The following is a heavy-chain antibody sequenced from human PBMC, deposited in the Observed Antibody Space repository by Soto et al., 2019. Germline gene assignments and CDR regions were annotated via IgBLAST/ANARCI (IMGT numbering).Heavy chain of an antibody. CDR1: GGSISSYY. J-gene: IGHJ4*02. Sequence: ASETLSLTCTVSGGSISSYYWSWIRQPPGKGLEWIGYIYYSGSTNYNPSLKSRVTISVDTSKNQFSLKLSSVTAADTAVYYCARVILGMATIDYWGQGTLVTVSS. CDR3: ARVILGMATIDY. CDR2: IYYSGST. V-gene: IGHV4-59*01. D-gene: IGHD5-12*01.